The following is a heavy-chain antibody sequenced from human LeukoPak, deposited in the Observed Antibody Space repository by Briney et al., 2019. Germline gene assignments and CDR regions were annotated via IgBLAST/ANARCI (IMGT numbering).Heavy chain of an antibody. V-gene: IGHV3-53*01. D-gene: IGHD1-26*01. CDR2: LYSGGST. CDR3: ARAPGMVYFDY. J-gene: IGHJ4*02. CDR1: GFTVSSNY. Sequence: PGGSLRLSCAASGFTVSSNYMTWVRQAPGKGLEWVSVLYSGGSTYYADSVKGRFTISRDNSKNTLYLQMNSLRAEDTAVYYCARAPGMVYFDYWGQGTLVTVSS.